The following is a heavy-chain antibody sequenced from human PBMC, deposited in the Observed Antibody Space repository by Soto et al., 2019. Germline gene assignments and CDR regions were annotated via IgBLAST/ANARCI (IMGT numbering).Heavy chain of an antibody. V-gene: IGHV3-9*01. J-gene: IGHJ4*02. CDR2: INSNSAII. D-gene: IGHD4-4*01. Sequence: EVQLVESGGGLVQPGRSLKLSCAASGFTFQTYAMHWVRQAPGKGLEWVSGINSNSAIIYYADSVRGRFTISRDDAQKALYLQMNSLRPEDTALSYCAADRGGSNWYFFDYWGQGILVTVSS. CDR3: AADRGGSNWYFFDY. CDR1: GFTFQTYA.